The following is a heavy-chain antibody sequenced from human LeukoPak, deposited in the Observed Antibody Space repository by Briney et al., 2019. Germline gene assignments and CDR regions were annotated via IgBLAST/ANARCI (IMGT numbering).Heavy chain of an antibody. Sequence: PSETLSLTCAVYGGSFSGYYWSWVRQPPGKGLEWIGEINHSGSTNYNPSLKSRVTISVDTSKNQFSLKLSSVTAADTAVYYCARQNYRNYCPFNWFDSWGQGTLVTVSS. CDR2: INHSGST. CDR3: ARQNYRNYCPFNWFDS. D-gene: IGHD1-7*01. CDR1: GGSFSGYY. V-gene: IGHV4-34*01. J-gene: IGHJ5*01.